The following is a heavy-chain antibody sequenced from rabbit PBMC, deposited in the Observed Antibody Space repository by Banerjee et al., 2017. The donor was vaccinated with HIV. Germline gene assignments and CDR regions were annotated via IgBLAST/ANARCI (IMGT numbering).Heavy chain of an antibody. CDR2: VDAGSTSRT. J-gene: IGHJ6*01. CDR1: GFSFSSNYY. CDR3: ARRGDYGGYGYDL. Sequence: QSLEESGGDLVKPGASLTLTCTASGFSFSSNYYMCWVRQAPGKGLEWIACVDAGSTSRTYYATWAKGRFILSKTSSTTVTLQMTSLTAADTATYFCARRGDYGGYGYDLWGQGTLVTVS. V-gene: IGHV1S40*01. D-gene: IGHD6-1*01.